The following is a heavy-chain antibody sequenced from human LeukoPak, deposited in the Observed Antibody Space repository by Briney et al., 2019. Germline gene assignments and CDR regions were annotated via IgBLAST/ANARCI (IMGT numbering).Heavy chain of an antibody. Sequence: GDSLRLSCAAPGFTFSTYSMAWVRQAPRKGLEWVSYIFPNGGTTYYADSVKGRFTISRDNSKNTLYLQMHSLRAEDTAVYYCAKDQRPDSGYDIDYWGQGTLVTVSS. V-gene: IGHV3-23*01. D-gene: IGHD5-12*01. CDR1: GFTFSTYS. CDR2: IFPNGGTT. J-gene: IGHJ4*02. CDR3: AKDQRPDSGYDIDY.